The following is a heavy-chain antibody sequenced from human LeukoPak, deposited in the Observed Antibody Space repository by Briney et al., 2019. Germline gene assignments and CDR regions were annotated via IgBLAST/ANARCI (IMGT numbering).Heavy chain of an antibody. J-gene: IGHJ4*02. CDR1: GFTFSSYG. D-gene: IGHD3-22*01. CDR3: ARDPSPDYYDSSGYLDY. Sequence: GGSLRLSCAASGFTFSSYGMHWVRQAPGKGLEWVAVIWYDGSNKYYADSVKGRFTISGDNSKNTLYLQMNSLRAEDTAVYYCARDPSPDYYDSSGYLDYWGQGTLVTVSS. V-gene: IGHV3-33*01. CDR2: IWYDGSNK.